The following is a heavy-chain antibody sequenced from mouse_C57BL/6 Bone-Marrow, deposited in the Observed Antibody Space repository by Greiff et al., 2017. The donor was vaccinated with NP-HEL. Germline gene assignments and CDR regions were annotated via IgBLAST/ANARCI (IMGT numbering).Heavy chain of an antibody. V-gene: IGHV1-55*01. CDR1: GYTFTSYW. D-gene: IGHD2-4*01. CDR3: ARRDYDRGAWFAY. CDR2: IYPGSGST. Sequence: QVQLKQPGAELVKPGASVKMPCKASGYTFTSYWITWVKQRPGQGLEWIGDIYPGSGSTNYNEKFKSKATLTVDTSSSTAYMQLSSLTSEDSAVYYGARRDYDRGAWFAYWGQGTLVTVSA. J-gene: IGHJ3*01.